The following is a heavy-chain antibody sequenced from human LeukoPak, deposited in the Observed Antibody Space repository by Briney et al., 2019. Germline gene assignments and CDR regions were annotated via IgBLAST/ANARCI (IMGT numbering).Heavy chain of an antibody. CDR1: GYTFTSYG. CDR3: ARELFYTSGSKSNRVDY. V-gene: IGHV1-18*01. Sequence: VASVKVSCKASGYTFTSYGISWVRQAPGQGLEWMGWISAYNGNTNYAQKFQGRVTMTTDTSATTAYMELRSLRSDDTAVYFCARELFYTSGSKSNRVDYWGQGTLVTVSS. J-gene: IGHJ4*02. D-gene: IGHD1-26*01. CDR2: ISAYNGNT.